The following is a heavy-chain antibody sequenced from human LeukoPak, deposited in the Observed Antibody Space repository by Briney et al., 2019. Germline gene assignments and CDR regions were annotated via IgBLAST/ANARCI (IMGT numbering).Heavy chain of an antibody. CDR3: AREGRGTMVRGVINDY. D-gene: IGHD3-10*01. J-gene: IGHJ4*02. Sequence: ETLSLTCDVYGGSFSGFFSSWVRQAPGKGLGWVAHIKQDGSEKYYVDSVKGRFTISRDNAKNSLYLQMNSLRAEDTAVYYCAREGRGTMVRGVINDYWGQGTLVTVSS. V-gene: IGHV3-7*03. CDR1: GGSFSGFF. CDR2: IKQDGSEK.